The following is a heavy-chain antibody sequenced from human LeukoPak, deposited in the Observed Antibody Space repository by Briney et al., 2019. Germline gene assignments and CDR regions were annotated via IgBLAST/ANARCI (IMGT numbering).Heavy chain of an antibody. CDR3: AKDRYSSGWRAFDY. V-gene: IGHV3-23*01. D-gene: IGHD6-19*01. J-gene: IGHJ4*02. Sequence: PGGSLRLSCAASGFTFSSYAMGWVRQPPGEGLQWVSVISGSGITTYYARSVKGRFTISRDNSKNTLYLQMNSLRAEDTAVYYCAKDRYSSGWRAFDYWGQGTLVTVSS. CDR1: GFTFSSYA. CDR2: ISGSGITT.